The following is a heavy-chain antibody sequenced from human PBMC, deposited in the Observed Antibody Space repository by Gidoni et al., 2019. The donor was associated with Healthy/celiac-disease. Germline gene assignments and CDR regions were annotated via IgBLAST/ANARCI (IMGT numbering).Heavy chain of an antibody. Sequence: QLQLQASGPGPVQPTQTLSPTCAVTGGPISSGGYFWRWIRQPPGKGLEWIGYIYHSGSTYYNPSLKSRVTISVDRSKNQFSLRLSSVAAADTAVYYCARGYGDYDAFDIWGQGTMVTVSS. CDR2: IYHSGST. V-gene: IGHV4-30-2*01. J-gene: IGHJ3*02. CDR1: GGPISSGGYF. D-gene: IGHD4-17*01. CDR3: ARGYGDYDAFDI.